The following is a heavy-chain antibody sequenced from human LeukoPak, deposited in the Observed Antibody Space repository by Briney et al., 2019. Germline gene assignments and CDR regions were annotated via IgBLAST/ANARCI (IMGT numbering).Heavy chain of an antibody. CDR2: ISAYNGNT. Sequence: ASVNVSCKASGYTFTRHGISWVRQAPGQGLEWMGWISAYNGNTNYAQKLQGRVTMTTDTSTSTAYMELRSLRSDDTAVYYCARDRLVAVGHYYYYGMDVWGQGTTVTVSS. CDR1: GYTFTRHG. D-gene: IGHD6-19*01. CDR3: ARDRLVAVGHYYYYGMDV. J-gene: IGHJ6*02. V-gene: IGHV1-18*01.